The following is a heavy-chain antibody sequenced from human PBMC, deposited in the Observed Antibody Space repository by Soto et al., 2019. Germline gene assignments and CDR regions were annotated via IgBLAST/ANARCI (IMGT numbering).Heavy chain of an antibody. CDR1: GFTFNNYA. Sequence: PGGSLRLSCAASGFTFNNYAMHWVRQAPGKGLEWVAVISYDGSNKYYADSVKGRFTISRDNSKNTLYLQMDSLRAEDTAVYYCAKGPAIVLVPAAMNYYYGMDVWGQGTTVTVSS. CDR2: ISYDGSNK. D-gene: IGHD2-2*01. J-gene: IGHJ6*02. CDR3: AKGPAIVLVPAAMNYYYGMDV. V-gene: IGHV3-30-3*01.